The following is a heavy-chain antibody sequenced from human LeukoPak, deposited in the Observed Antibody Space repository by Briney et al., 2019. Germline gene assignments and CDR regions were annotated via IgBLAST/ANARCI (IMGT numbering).Heavy chain of an antibody. J-gene: IGHJ2*01. D-gene: IGHD3-22*01. CDR1: GGTFSSYA. Sequence: ASVKVSCKASGGTFSSYAISWVRQAPGQGLEWMGWINPNSGGTNYAQEFQGRVTMTRDTSISTAYMELSRLRSDDTAVYYCASAQPHYYDSSGRPNQGRRYFDLWGRGTLVTVSS. V-gene: IGHV1-2*02. CDR2: INPNSGGT. CDR3: ASAQPHYYDSSGRPNQGRRYFDL.